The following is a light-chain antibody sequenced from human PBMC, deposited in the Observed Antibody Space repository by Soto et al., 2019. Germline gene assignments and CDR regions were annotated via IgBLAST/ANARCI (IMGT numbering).Light chain of an antibody. CDR3: QQADSFPLS. V-gene: IGKV1-39*01. J-gene: IGKJ4*01. CDR1: QSISNY. Sequence: DIQMTQSPSSLSASVGDRVTITCRASQSISNYLNWYQQKPGKAPKLLIYAASSLQSGVPSRFSGSGYGTDFTLTISSLQPEDFATYYCQQADSFPLSFGGGTKVDIK. CDR2: AAS.